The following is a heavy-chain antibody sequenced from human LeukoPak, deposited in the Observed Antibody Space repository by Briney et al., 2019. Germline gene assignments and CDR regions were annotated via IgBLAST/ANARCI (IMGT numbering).Heavy chain of an antibody. Sequence: SETLSLTCTVSGGSISSYYWSWIRQPPGKGLEWIGYIYYSGSTNYNPSLKSRVTISVDTSKNQFSLKLSSVTAADTAVYYCARHSYGDYVFIDYWGQGTLVTVSS. V-gene: IGHV4-59*08. CDR1: GGSISSYY. CDR2: IYYSGST. CDR3: ARHSYGDYVFIDY. J-gene: IGHJ4*02. D-gene: IGHD4-17*01.